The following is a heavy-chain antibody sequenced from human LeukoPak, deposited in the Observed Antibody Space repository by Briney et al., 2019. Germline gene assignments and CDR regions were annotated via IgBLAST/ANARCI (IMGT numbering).Heavy chain of an antibody. CDR2: INYSGST. D-gene: IGHD6-19*01. CDR3: ARIIAVAGLYYFDY. V-gene: IGHV4-59*08. Sequence: SETLSLTCTVSGVSISRYYWSWIRQPPGKGLEWIGYINYSGSTNYNPSLKSRVTISVDTTKNQFSLKLSSVTAADTAVYYCARIIAVAGLYYFDYWGQGTLVTVSS. J-gene: IGHJ4*02. CDR1: GVSISRYY.